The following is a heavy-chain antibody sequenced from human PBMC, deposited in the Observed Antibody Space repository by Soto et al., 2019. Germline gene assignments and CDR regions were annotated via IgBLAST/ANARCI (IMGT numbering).Heavy chain of an antibody. D-gene: IGHD6-19*01. CDR1: GGTFSSYA. CDR3: ARDKAYSSGSACMDV. CDR2: IIPIFGTA. Sequence: HVQLVQSGAEVKKPGSSVKVSCKASGGTFSSYAISWVRQAPGQGLEWMGGIIPIFGTANYAQKFQSRVTSTATESTSKAYMELSSLRSEDTAVYYCARDKAYSSGSACMDVWGQGTTVTVSS. J-gene: IGHJ6*02. V-gene: IGHV1-69*01.